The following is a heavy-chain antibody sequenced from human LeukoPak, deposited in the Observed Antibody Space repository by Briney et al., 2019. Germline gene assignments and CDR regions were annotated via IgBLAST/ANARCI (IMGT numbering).Heavy chain of an antibody. D-gene: IGHD3-3*01. CDR3: ARDLLEDSY. CDR1: GFTFSTYN. J-gene: IGHJ4*02. V-gene: IGHV3-48*01. CDR2: ISSSGTTI. Sequence: AGYLRLSCAASGFTFSTYNMNWVRQAPGKGLEWVLYISSSGTTIYYADSVKGRFTISRDNAKNSLYLNTNSLRAEDTVLYYCARDLLEDSYWGQGTLVTVSS.